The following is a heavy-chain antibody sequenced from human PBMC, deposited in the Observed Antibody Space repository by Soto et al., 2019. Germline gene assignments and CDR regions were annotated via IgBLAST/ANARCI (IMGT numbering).Heavy chain of an antibody. D-gene: IGHD5-12*01. CDR1: GFTFSSYA. V-gene: IGHV3-23*01. CDR2: ISGSGGST. CDR3: AKDRVVRWLQLPDY. J-gene: IGHJ4*02. Sequence: EVQLLESGGGLVQPGGSLRLSCAASGFTFSSYAMSWVRQAPGKGLEWXSAISGSGGSTYYADSVKGRFTISRDNSKNTLYLQMNSLRAEDTAVYYCAKDRVVRWLQLPDYWGQGTLVTVSS.